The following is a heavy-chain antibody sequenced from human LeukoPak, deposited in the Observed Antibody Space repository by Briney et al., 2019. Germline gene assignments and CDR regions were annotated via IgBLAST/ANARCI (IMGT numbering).Heavy chain of an antibody. CDR2: ISGYNGNT. CDR3: ARAGGDPWIQLWLRTFEDY. CDR1: DYTFSNYA. J-gene: IGHJ4*02. D-gene: IGHD5-18*01. V-gene: IGHV1-18*01. Sequence: ASVKVSCKSSDYTFSNYAMFWVRQAPGQGLEWMGWISGYNGNTNYAQKVQDRVTMTTDTSTSTAYMELRSLRSDDTAVYYCARAGGDPWIQLWLRTFEDYWGQGTLVTVSS.